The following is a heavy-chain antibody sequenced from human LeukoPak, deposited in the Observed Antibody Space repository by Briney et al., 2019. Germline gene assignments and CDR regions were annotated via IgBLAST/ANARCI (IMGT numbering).Heavy chain of an antibody. CDR1: GFTLSIYG. CDR2: IRYDGTNT. CDR3: AKLGSGWYQIDY. V-gene: IGHV3-30*02. D-gene: IGHD6-19*01. J-gene: IGHJ4*02. Sequence: GGSLRLSCATSGFTLSIYGMHWVRQAPGKRLEWVAFIRYDGTNTYYADSVKVRFTISRDNSNNMVYLQMNSLRAEDTAVYYCAKLGSGWYQIDYWGQGTLVTVSS.